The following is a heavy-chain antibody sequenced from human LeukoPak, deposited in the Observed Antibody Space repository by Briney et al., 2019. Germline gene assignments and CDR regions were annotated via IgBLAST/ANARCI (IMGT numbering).Heavy chain of an antibody. CDR1: GGSISSYY. CDR2: INHSGST. V-gene: IGHV4-34*01. CDR3: ASGSRYSYGSNWFDP. Sequence: SETLSLTCTVSGGSISSYYWSWIRQPPGKGLEWIGEINHSGSTNYNPSLKSRVTISVDTSKNQFSLKLSSVTAADTAVYYCASGSRYSYGSNWFDPWGQGTLVTVSS. D-gene: IGHD5-18*01. J-gene: IGHJ5*02.